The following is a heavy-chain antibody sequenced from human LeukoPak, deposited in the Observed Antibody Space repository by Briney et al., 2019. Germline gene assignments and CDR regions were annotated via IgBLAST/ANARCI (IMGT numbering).Heavy chain of an antibody. CDR2: ISSSSSYI. CDR3: ARGGYSGYEPVGY. D-gene: IGHD5-12*01. Sequence: GGSLRLSCAASGFTFSSYSMNWVRQAPGKGLEWVSSISSSSSYIYYADSVKGRFTISRDNAKNSLYLQMNSLRAEDTAVYYCARGGYSGYEPVGYWGQGTLATVSS. CDR1: GFTFSSYS. J-gene: IGHJ4*02. V-gene: IGHV3-21*01.